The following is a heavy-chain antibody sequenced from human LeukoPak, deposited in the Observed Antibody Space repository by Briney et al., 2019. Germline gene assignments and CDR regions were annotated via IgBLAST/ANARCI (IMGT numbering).Heavy chain of an antibody. Sequence: GGSLRLSGAASGLTFSSYAMSWVRQAPGKGLEWVSAISGSGGSTYYADSVKGRFTISRDNSKNTLYLQMNSLRAEDTAVYYCANAGATNFDYWGQGTLVTVSS. D-gene: IGHD1-26*01. CDR2: ISGSGGST. J-gene: IGHJ4*02. CDR3: ANAGATNFDY. V-gene: IGHV3-23*01. CDR1: GLTFSSYA.